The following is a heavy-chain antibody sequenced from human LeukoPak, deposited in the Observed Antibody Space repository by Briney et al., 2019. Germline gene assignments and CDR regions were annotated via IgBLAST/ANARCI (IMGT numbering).Heavy chain of an antibody. J-gene: IGHJ4*02. Sequence: GRSLRLSCVASGFNVTEAWMTWVRQAPGKGLEWVGLLKSKTDGGTTHYATSGKGRFTMSRDDSQNALYLEMISLRIEDTAVYFCMADLDYWGQGTLVTVSS. CDR3: MADLDY. CDR2: LKSKTDGGTT. V-gene: IGHV3-15*01. CDR1: GFNVTEAW.